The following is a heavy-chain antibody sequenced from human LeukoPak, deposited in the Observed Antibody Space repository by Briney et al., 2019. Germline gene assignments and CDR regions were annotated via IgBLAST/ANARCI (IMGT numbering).Heavy chain of an antibody. V-gene: IGHV1-18*01. D-gene: IGHD2-21*02. CDR1: GYTFTSYG. CDR2: ISAYNGNT. J-gene: IGHJ4*02. CDR3: ARDPGDWAPKDY. Sequence: ASVKVSCKASGYTFTSYGISWVRQAPGQGLEWMGWISAYNGNTNYAQKLQGRVTMTTDTSTSTAHMELRSLRSDDTAVYYCARDPGDWAPKDYWGQGTLVTVSS.